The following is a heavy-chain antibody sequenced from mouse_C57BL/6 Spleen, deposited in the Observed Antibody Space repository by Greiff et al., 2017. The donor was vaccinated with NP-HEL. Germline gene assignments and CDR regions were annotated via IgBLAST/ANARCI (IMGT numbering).Heavy chain of an antibody. CDR1: GFSLTSYG. V-gene: IGHV2-3*01. Sequence: QVQLQQSGPGLVAPSQSLSITCTVSGFSLTSYGVSWVRQPPGKGLEWLGVIWGDGSTNYHSALISRLSISKDNSKSQGFLKLNSLQTDDTATYDCAKDLWGYGSSYVAYWGQGTLVTVSA. CDR2: IWGDGST. D-gene: IGHD1-1*01. J-gene: IGHJ3*01. CDR3: AKDLWGYGSSYVAY.